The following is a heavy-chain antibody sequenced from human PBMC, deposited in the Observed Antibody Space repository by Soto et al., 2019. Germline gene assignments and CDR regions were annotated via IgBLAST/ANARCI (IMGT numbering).Heavy chain of an antibody. D-gene: IGHD3-10*01. V-gene: IGHV3-23*01. Sequence: EVHLLESGGGLVQPGGSLRLSCAASGFTFSNYAMNWVCQAPGKGLEWVSVISDSGDSTYYADSVKGRFTISRDKSKNTLYLHMNSLTAEDTAVYYCAKDGFSGSGKYYFDYWGQGTLVTVSS. CDR1: GFTFSNYA. J-gene: IGHJ4*02. CDR2: ISDSGDST. CDR3: AKDGFSGSGKYYFDY.